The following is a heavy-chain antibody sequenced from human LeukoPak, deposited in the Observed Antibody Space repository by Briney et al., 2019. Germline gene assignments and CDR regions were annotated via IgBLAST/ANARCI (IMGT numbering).Heavy chain of an antibody. V-gene: IGHV3-11*01. CDR3: ARVSVGYYDSSGMVDY. CDR2: ISSSGSTV. J-gene: IGHJ4*02. CDR1: GFTFSDYY. D-gene: IGHD3-22*01. Sequence: PGGSLRLSCAASGFTFSDYYMSWIRQAPGKGLEWVSYISSSGSTVYYADSVKGRFTISRDNAKNSLYLQMNSLRAEDTAVYYCARVSVGYYDSSGMVDYWGQGTLVTVSS.